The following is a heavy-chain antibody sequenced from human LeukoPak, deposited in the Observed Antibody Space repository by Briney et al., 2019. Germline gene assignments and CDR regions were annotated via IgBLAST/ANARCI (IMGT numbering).Heavy chain of an antibody. CDR3: ARGRPYYDALTSRFTIGWVDY. CDR2: IYYSGTT. J-gene: IGHJ4*02. D-gene: IGHD3-9*01. CDR1: GDSISSGAYS. Sequence: SQTLSLTCVVSGDSISSGAYSWSWLRQPPGKGLEWIGYIYYSGTTYYNPSLKSRVSISVDTSKNQFSLNLSSVTAEDTAVYYCARGRPYYDALTSRFTIGWVDYWGQGNLVTVSS. V-gene: IGHV4-30-4*01.